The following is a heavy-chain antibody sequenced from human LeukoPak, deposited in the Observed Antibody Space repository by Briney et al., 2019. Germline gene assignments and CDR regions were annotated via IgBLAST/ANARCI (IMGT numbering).Heavy chain of an antibody. D-gene: IGHD6-13*01. Sequence: SETLSLTCTVSGGSISSYYWSWIRQPPGKGLEWIGYMYYTGNTNYNPSLKSRVTISVDTSKNQFSLKLTSVTAADTAVYYCAREYRSSWYLNWFDPWGQGTLVTVSS. V-gene: IGHV4-59*01. J-gene: IGHJ5*02. CDR2: MYYTGNT. CDR1: GGSISSYY. CDR3: AREYRSSWYLNWFDP.